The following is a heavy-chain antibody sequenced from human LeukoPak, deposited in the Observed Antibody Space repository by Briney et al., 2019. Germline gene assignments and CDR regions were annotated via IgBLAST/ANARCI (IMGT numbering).Heavy chain of an antibody. CDR2: ISDDGSNK. CDR3: ARDRYCTGGTCPRAYFDY. CDR1: GFIFSDYA. J-gene: IGHJ4*02. V-gene: IGHV3-30*04. Sequence: GGSLRLSCAGAGFIFSDYALHWVRQAPGKGLEWVAVISDDGSNKYYADPVKGRFTISRDNSKNTLYLQMNSLRVEDTAVYYCARDRYCTGGTCPRAYFDYWGQGTLVTVSS. D-gene: IGHD2-8*02.